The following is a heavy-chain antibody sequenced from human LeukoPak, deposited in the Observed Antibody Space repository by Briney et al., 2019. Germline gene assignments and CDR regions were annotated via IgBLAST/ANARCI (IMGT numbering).Heavy chain of an antibody. J-gene: IGHJ4*02. CDR3: AREGFGDSSGYYSLDY. CDR1: GFTFSSYS. D-gene: IGHD3-22*01. Sequence: PEGSLRLSCAASGFTFSSYSMNWVRQAPGKGLEWVSSISSSSSYIYYADSVKGRFTISRDNAKNSLYLQMNSLRAEDTAVYYCAREGFGDSSGYYSLDYWGQGTLVTVSS. CDR2: ISSSSSYI. V-gene: IGHV3-21*01.